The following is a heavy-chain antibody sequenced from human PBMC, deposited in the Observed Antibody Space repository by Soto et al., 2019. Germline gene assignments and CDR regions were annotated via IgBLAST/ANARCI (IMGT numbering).Heavy chain of an antibody. CDR3: ARSITESCSGGSCYRLWWFDP. J-gene: IGHJ5*02. Sequence: SETLSLTCAVYGGSFSGYYWSWIRQPPGKGLEWIGEINHSGSTNYNPSLKSRVTISVDTSKNQFSLKLSSVTAADTAVYYCARSITESCSGGSCYRLWWFDPWGQGTLVTVSS. CDR1: GGSFSGYY. CDR2: INHSGST. V-gene: IGHV4-34*01. D-gene: IGHD2-15*01.